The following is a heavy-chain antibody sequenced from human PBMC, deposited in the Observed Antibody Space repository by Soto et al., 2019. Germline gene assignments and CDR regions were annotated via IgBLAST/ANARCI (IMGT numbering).Heavy chain of an antibody. CDR3: ARGGGLYSSAFIDY. V-gene: IGHV3-53*01. CDR1: GFTVSSNY. D-gene: IGHD6-19*01. J-gene: IGHJ4*02. CDR2: IYSGGST. Sequence: EVQLVESGGGLIQPGGSLRLSCAASGFTVSSNYMSWVRQAPGKGLEWVSVIYSGGSTYYADSVKGRFTISRDNSKHSLSLTMNSLRAEDTAVYYWARGGGLYSSAFIDYWGQGTLVTVSS.